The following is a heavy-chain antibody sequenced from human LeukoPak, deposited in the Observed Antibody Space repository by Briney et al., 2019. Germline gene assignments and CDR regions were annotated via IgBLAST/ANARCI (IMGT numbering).Heavy chain of an antibody. Sequence: GSIYHSGSTYYNPSLKSRVTISVDTSKNQFSLKLSSVTAADTAVYYCARDPSAAGPPFDYWGQGTLVTVSS. CDR3: ARDPSAAGPPFDY. V-gene: IGHV4-38-2*02. CDR2: IYHSGST. D-gene: IGHD6-13*01. J-gene: IGHJ4*02.